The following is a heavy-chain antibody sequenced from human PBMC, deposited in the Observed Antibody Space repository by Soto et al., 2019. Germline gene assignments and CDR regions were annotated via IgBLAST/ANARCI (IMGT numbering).Heavy chain of an antibody. CDR1: VGAVTGGY. CDR2: IFHSGSS. Sequence: PSGTLSLTCTFSVGAVTGGYWSLILQPQVNRLEWIGYIFHSGSSNYNPSIKSRFTISVDTSKSQVSLRLTSVTAADTAVYYCERDTRLRVAHLDYWGRGHLVNVS. CDR3: ERDTRLRVAHLDY. J-gene: IGHJ4*02. D-gene: IGHD3-3*01. V-gene: IGHV4-59*02.